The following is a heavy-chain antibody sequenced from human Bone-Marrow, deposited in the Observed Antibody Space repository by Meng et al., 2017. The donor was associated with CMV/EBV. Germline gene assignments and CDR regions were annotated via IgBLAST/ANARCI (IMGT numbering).Heavy chain of an antibody. V-gene: IGHV3-7*04. CDR1: GFTFSSYW. Sequence: ESLKISCAASGFTFSSYWMSWVRQAPGKGLEWVANIKQNGSEKYYVDSVKGRFTISRDNAKNSLYLQMNSLRAEDTAVYYCARGQKADYWGQGTLVTVSS. CDR2: IKQNGSEK. CDR3: ARGQKADY. J-gene: IGHJ4*02.